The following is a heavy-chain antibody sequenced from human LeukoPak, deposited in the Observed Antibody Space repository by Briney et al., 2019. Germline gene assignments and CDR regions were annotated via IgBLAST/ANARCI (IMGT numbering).Heavy chain of an antibody. J-gene: IGHJ4*02. D-gene: IGHD3-22*01. CDR2: IRYDGNSN. V-gene: IGHV3-30*02. CDR3: AKEEVISGNHGVYFDY. CDR1: GFTFRSYG. Sequence: GGSLRLSCAASGFTFRSYGMHWVRQAPGKGLEWVAFIRYDGNSNYYADSVKGRFTISRDNSRSTLYLQMNSLRAEDTAVYYCAKEEVISGNHGVYFDYWGQGTLSPSPQ.